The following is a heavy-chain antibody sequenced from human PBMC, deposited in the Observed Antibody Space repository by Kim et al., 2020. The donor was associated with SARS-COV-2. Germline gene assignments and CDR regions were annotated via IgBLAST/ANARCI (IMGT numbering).Heavy chain of an antibody. CDR3: TRGVLLWFGELSLFDY. V-gene: IGHV3-49*03. J-gene: IGHJ4*01. CDR1: GFTLGDYA. CDR2: IRSKAYGGTT. D-gene: IGHD3-10*01. Sequence: GGSLRLSCTASGFTLGDYAMSWFRQAPGKGLEWVGFIRSKAYGGTTEYAASVKGRFTISRDDSKSIAYLQMNSLKTEDTAVYYCTRGVLLWFGELSLFDYWGHATLVTFSS.